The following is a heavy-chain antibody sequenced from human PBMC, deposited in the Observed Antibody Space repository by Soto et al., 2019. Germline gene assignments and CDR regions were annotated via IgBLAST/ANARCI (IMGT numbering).Heavy chain of an antibody. CDR3: ARDKDRLQLGGNYYYILDV. Sequence: QVQLEQSGAEVKKPGSSVKVSCKASGGTFSTSAISWVRQAPGQGLEWMGGFIPIFPTPDYAHKFQGRLTITADESTSTAYMELSGLKSDDTAVYYYARDKDRLQLGGNYYYILDVWGQGTTVTVSS. V-gene: IGHV1-69*12. J-gene: IGHJ6*02. CDR1: GGTFSTSA. CDR2: FIPIFPTP. D-gene: IGHD5-12*01.